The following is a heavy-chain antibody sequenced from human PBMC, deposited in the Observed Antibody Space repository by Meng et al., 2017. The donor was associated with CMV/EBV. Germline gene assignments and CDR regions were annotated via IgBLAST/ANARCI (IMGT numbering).Heavy chain of an antibody. D-gene: IGHD6-6*01. J-gene: IGHJ5*02. Sequence: LHLREQGPGLVKPSETMSLTCTVSGGTISSSSYYWGWIRQPPGKGLEWIGSIYYSGSTYYNPSLKSRVTISVDTSKNQFSLKMSSVTAADTAVYYCARSIAARPYRYNWFDPWGQGTLVTVSS. V-gene: IGHV4-39*07. CDR1: GGTISSSSYY. CDR3: ARSIAARPYRYNWFDP. CDR2: IYYSGST.